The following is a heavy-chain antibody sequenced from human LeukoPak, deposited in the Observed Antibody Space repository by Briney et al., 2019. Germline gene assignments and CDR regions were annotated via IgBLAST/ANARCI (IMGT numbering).Heavy chain of an antibody. CDR2: INHSGGT. Sequence: SETLSLTCAVYGGSFSGYYWSWIRQPPGKGLEWIGEINHSGGTNYNPSLKSRVTISVDTSKNQFSLKLSSVTAADTAVYYCARGRGYSYAPRYNWFDPWGQGTLVTVSS. V-gene: IGHV4-34*01. CDR3: ARGRGYSYAPRYNWFDP. J-gene: IGHJ5*02. CDR1: GGSFSGYY. D-gene: IGHD5-18*01.